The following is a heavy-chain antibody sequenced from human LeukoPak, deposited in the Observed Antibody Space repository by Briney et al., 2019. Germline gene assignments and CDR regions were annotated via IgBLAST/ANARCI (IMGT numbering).Heavy chain of an antibody. CDR3: ARDPRSKGGDWGDFDY. CDR1: GFTFSTDW. V-gene: IGHV3-7*01. CDR2: IKEDGSEK. Sequence: GGSLRLSCAASGFTFSTDWMGWVRQAPGKGLEWVANIKEDGSEKYYVDSVKGRFTISRDNAKNSLNLQMTSLRAEDTAVYYCARDPRSKGGDWGDFDYWGQGTLVTVSS. J-gene: IGHJ4*02. D-gene: IGHD2-21*02.